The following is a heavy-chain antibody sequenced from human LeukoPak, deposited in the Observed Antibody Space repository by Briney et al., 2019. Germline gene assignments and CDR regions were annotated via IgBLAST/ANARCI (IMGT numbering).Heavy chain of an antibody. J-gene: IGHJ4*02. CDR3: ARGDCSSNTCYTYTAY. D-gene: IGHD2-15*01. CDR2: ISAHNGNT. V-gene: IGHV1-18*01. CDR1: GYGFTNYG. Sequence: ASVKVSCKTSGYGFTNYGFSWVRQAPGQGLEWMAWISAHNGNTNYAQKFQGRVTMTTDPSTSTAYMELRSLTSDDTAVYYCARGDCSSNTCYTYTAYWGQGTLVIVSS.